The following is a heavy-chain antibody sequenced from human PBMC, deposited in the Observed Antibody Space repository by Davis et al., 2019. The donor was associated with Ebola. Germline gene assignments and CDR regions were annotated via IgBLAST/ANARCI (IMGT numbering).Heavy chain of an antibody. CDR1: GGSISSYY. Sequence: MPSETLSLTCTVSGGSISSYYWSWIRQPPGKGLEWVGYIYYTGSTSYNPSLKSRVTISVDTSKNQFSLKLSSVTAADTAVYYCARVTGYYGSETYTYFFDYWGQGTLVTVSS. J-gene: IGHJ4*02. CDR3: ARVTGYYGSETYTYFFDY. D-gene: IGHD3-10*01. V-gene: IGHV4-59*01. CDR2: IYYTGST.